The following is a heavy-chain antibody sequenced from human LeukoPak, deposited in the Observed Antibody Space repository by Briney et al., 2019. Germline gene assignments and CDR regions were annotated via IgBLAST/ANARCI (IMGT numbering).Heavy chain of an antibody. J-gene: IGHJ6*02. D-gene: IGHD4-17*01. CDR2: ISGYNGNT. CDR3: ARTPTVTVSYYYDGMDV. CDR1: GYTFTSYG. V-gene: IGHV1-18*01. Sequence: ASVKVSCKASGYTFTSYGLSWVRQPPGQGLEWMGWISGYNGNTKDAQKLQGRVSMTTDTSTSPAYMELRTLRSDDTAVYFCARTPTVTVSYYYDGMDVWGQGATVTVSS.